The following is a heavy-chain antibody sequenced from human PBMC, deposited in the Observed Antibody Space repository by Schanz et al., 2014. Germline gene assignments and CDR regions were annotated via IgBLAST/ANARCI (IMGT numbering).Heavy chain of an antibody. J-gene: IGHJ6*02. D-gene: IGHD6-13*01. CDR2: ISYDGSHK. V-gene: IGHV3-30*04. Sequence: QVQLVESGGGVVQPGRSLRLSCAASGFTFSNFAIHWVRQAPGKGLEWVAVISYDGSHKDYADSVKDRFTISKDNSKNTLSLPMTSQRAQDTVVYYCAGDRQQLVRRIGSYYGMDVWGPGTTVTVSS. CDR3: AGDRQQLVRRIGSYYGMDV. CDR1: GFTFSNFA.